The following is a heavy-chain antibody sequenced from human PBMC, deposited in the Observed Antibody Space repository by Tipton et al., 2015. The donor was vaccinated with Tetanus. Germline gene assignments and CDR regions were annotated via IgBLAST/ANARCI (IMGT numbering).Heavy chain of an antibody. CDR2: ISGSGGST. CDR1: GFTFSSYA. J-gene: IGHJ4*02. CDR3: AKGSRYCSGGSCHTLSDY. V-gene: IGHV3-23*01. D-gene: IGHD2-15*01. Sequence: SLRLSCAASGFTFSSYAMSWVRQAPGKGLEWVSAISGSGGSTYYADSVKGRFTISRDNSKNTLYLQMNSLRAEDTAVYYCAKGSRYCSGGSCHTLSDYWGQGTLVTVSS.